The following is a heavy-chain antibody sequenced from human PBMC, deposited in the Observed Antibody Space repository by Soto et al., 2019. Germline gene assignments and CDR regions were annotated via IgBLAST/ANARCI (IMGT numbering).Heavy chain of an antibody. Sequence: EVQLVESGGGLAQPGRSLRLSCAASGFTFDDYAMHWVRQAPGKGLEWVSGISWNSGSIDYADSVKSRFTISRDNTQNSLYLQMNSLRAEDTALYYCAKGRFYDILTGLDYWGQGTVVTVSS. D-gene: IGHD3-9*01. CDR3: AKGRFYDILTGLDY. CDR2: ISWNSGSI. CDR1: GFTFDDYA. V-gene: IGHV3-9*01. J-gene: IGHJ4*02.